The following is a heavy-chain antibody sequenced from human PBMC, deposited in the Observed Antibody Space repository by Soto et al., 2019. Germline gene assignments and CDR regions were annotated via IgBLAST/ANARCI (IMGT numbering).Heavy chain of an antibody. V-gene: IGHV4-30-2*01. Sequence: PSETLSLTCAVSGGSISSGGYSWSWIRQPPGKGLEWIGYIYHSGSTYYNPSLKSRVTISVDRSKNQFSLKLSSVTAADTAVYYCARGGEAYCGGDCYSAYNWFDPWGQGTLVTVSS. CDR2: IYHSGST. CDR1: GGSISSGGYS. CDR3: ARGGEAYCGGDCYSAYNWFDP. J-gene: IGHJ5*02. D-gene: IGHD2-21*02.